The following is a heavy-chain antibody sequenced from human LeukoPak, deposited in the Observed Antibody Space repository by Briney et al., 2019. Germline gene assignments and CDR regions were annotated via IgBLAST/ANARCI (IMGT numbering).Heavy chain of an antibody. D-gene: IGHD6-25*01. V-gene: IGHV6-1*01. J-gene: IGHJ3*01. CDR2: TYYTSKWNT. CDR1: GDSVSTSVVA. Sequence: SQTLSLSCAISGDSVSTSVVAWNWVRQSPSRGLEWLGRTYYTSKWNTDYPVSVKSRLVVNPDTYNNQFSLQLNSVTSEDTAVYYCARGRASAFDVWGQGTMVTVSS. CDR3: ARGRASAFDV.